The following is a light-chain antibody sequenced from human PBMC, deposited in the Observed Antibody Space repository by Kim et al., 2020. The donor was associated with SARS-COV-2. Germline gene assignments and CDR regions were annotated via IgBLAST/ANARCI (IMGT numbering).Light chain of an antibody. J-gene: IGKJ2*01. CDR2: GAS. CDR1: QSISSY. CDR3: QQSYSTPDT. V-gene: IGKV1-39*01. Sequence: DIQMTQSPSSLSASVGDRVTITCRASQSISSYLNWYQQKPGKAPKLLIYGASSLQSGVPSRFSGSGSGTDFTLTISSLQPEDFATYYCQQSYSTPDTFGQGTKLEI.